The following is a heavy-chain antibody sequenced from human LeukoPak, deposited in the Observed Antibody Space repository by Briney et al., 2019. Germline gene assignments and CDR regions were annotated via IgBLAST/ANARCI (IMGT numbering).Heavy chain of an antibody. J-gene: IGHJ4*02. CDR2: IIPIFGTA. V-gene: IGHV1-69*01. CDR1: GGTFSSYA. D-gene: IGHD2-2*01. CDR3: ARSRYCSSTSCYEIFYSGYD. Sequence: TVKVSCKASGGTFSSYAISWVRQAPGQGLEWMGGIIPIFGTANYAQKFQGRVTITADESTSTAYMELSSLRSEDTAVYYCARSRYCSSTSCYEIFYSGYDWGQGTLVTVSS.